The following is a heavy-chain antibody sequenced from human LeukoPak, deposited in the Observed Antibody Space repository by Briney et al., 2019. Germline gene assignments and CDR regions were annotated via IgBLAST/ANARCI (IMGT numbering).Heavy chain of an antibody. Sequence: SETLSLTCTVSGGSISSYYWSWIRQPAGKGLEWIGRIYTSGSTNYNPSLKSRVTMSVDTSKNQFSLKLSSVTAADTAVYYCARGLGLCGSGGSRYHILDYWGQGTLVTVSS. J-gene: IGHJ4*02. CDR1: GGSISSYY. CDR2: IYTSGST. D-gene: IGHD2-15*01. CDR3: ARGLGLCGSGGSRYHILDY. V-gene: IGHV4-4*07.